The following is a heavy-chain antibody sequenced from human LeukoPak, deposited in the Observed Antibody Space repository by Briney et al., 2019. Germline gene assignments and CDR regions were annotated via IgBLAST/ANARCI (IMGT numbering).Heavy chain of an antibody. Sequence: PGGSLRLSCAASGFTFSDYSMNWVRQAPGKGLEWVSSISRRSRHLYYAGSVKGRFTISRDNSKNTLYLQMNSLRAEDTAVYYCAKDGYSYGGSYMDVWGKGTTVTVSS. V-gene: IGHV3-21*01. CDR2: ISRRSRHL. CDR3: AKDGYSYGGSYMDV. CDR1: GFTFSDYS. J-gene: IGHJ6*03. D-gene: IGHD5-18*01.